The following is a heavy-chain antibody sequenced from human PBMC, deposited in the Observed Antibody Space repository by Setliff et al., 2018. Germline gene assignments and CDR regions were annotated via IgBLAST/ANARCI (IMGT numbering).Heavy chain of an antibody. V-gene: IGHV4-31*03. D-gene: IGHD6-6*01. J-gene: IGHJ4*02. CDR3: ARQTGEQLVDY. CDR1: GGSISSGGYY. Sequence: SETLSLTCTVSGGSISSGGYYWSWIRRHPGKGLEWIGYIYYSGSTYYNPSLKSRLTISVDTSKTQFSLKLSSVTAADTAVYYCARQTGEQLVDYWGQGTLVTVSS. CDR2: IYYSGST.